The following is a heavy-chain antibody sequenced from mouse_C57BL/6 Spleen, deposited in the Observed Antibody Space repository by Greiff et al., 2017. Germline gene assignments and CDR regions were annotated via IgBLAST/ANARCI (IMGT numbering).Heavy chain of an antibody. CDR3: ARGAYYSNYDY. J-gene: IGHJ2*01. V-gene: IGHV1-81*01. CDR2: IYPRSGNT. D-gene: IGHD2-5*01. Sequence: VQLQQSGAELARPGASVKLSCKASGYTFTSYGISWVKQRTGQGLEWIGEIYPRSGNTYYNEKFKGKATLTADKSSSTAYMELRILTSEDSAVYCCARGAYYSNYDYWGQGTTLTVSS. CDR1: GYTFTSYG.